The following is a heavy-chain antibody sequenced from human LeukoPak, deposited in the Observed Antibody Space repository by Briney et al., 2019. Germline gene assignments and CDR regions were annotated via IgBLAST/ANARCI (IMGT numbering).Heavy chain of an antibody. CDR3: ARGYNWHYAHDVYMDV. Sequence: SETLSLTCPVSGGSISSFYWSWIRQPAGKGLEWIGRIYTSGSTNYNPSLKSRVTMSVDTSKNQFSLKLSSVTAADTAVYYCARGYNWHYAHDVYMDVWGKGTTVTVSS. J-gene: IGHJ6*03. D-gene: IGHD1-7*01. V-gene: IGHV4-4*07. CDR1: GGSISSFY. CDR2: IYTSGST.